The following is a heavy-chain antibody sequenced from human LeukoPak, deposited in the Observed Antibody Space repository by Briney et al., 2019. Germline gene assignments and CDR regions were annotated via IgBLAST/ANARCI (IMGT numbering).Heavy chain of an antibody. J-gene: IGHJ3*02. CDR2: IKQDGSEK. V-gene: IGHV3-7*01. D-gene: IGHD1-26*01. Sequence: GGSLRLSCAASGFTFSSYWMSWVRQAPGKGLEWVANIKQDGSEKYYVDSVKGRFTISRDNAKNSVYLQMNSLRADDTAVYYCARVANGGSYSDAFDIWGQGTMVTVSS. CDR3: ARVANGGSYSDAFDI. CDR1: GFTFSSYW.